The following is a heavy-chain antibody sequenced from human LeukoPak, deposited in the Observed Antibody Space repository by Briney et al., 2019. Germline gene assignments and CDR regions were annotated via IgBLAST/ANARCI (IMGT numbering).Heavy chain of an antibody. D-gene: IGHD5-12*01. V-gene: IGHV4-59*01. CDR3: ARRAPVATRPYYSYGMDV. CDR2: IYYSGST. J-gene: IGHJ6*02. Sequence: SETLSLTCTVSGGSISSYYWSWIRQPPGKGLEWIGYIYYSGSTYYNPSLKSRVTISVDTSKNQFSLKLSSVTAADTAVYYWARRAPVATRPYYSYGMDVWGQGTTVTVSS. CDR1: GGSISSYY.